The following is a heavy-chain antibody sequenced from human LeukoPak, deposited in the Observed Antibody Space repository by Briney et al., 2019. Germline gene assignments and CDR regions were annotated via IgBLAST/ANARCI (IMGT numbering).Heavy chain of an antibody. Sequence: GGSLRLSCAAPGFTFSTYAMTWIRQAPGNGLEWVSSVRGGGSATYYAASVEGRFTNSRDNSQNTQYLQMNRLRAGDTAIYYCAREIGGGLHYFDYWGQGTLVTVSS. CDR3: AREIGGGLHYFDY. CDR2: VRGGGSAT. J-gene: IGHJ4*02. CDR1: GFTFSTYA. D-gene: IGHD3-16*01. V-gene: IGHV3-23*01.